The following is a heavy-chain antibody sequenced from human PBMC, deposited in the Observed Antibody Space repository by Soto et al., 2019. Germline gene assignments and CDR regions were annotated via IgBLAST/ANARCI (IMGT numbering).Heavy chain of an antibody. CDR3: AKDLGARDYYYYGMDV. J-gene: IGHJ6*02. CDR2: ISYDGSNK. D-gene: IGHD6-6*01. CDR1: GFTFSSYG. Sequence: QVQLVESGGGVVQPGRSLRLSCAASGFTFSSYGMHWVRQAPGRGLEWVAVISYDGSNKYYADSVKGRFTISRDNSKNTLYLQMNSLRDEDTAVYYCAKDLGARDYYYYGMDVWGQGTTVTVSS. V-gene: IGHV3-30*18.